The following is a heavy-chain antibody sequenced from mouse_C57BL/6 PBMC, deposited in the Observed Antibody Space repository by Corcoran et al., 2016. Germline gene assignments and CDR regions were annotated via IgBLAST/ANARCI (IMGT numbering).Heavy chain of an antibody. D-gene: IGHD2-1*01. Sequence: EFQLQQSGPELVKPGASLKISCKASGYTFTDYYLNWVKQSHGKSLEWIGENNPNNGGTSYNQKFKGKATLTVDKSSSTAYMELRSLTSEDSAVYYCARGDYGNSFAYWGQGTLVTVSA. V-gene: IGHV1-26*01. CDR2: NNPNNGGT. CDR3: ARGDYGNSFAY. J-gene: IGHJ3*01. CDR1: GYTFTDYY.